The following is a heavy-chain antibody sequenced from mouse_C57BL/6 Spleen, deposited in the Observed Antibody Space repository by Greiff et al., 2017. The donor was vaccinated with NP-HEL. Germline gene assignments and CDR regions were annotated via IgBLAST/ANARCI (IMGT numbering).Heavy chain of an antibody. Sequence: EVQLQQSGPELVKPGASVKISCKASGYSFTGYYMHWVKQSHGNILDWIGYIYPYNGVSSYNQKFKGKATLTVDKSSSTAYMELRSLTSEDSAVYYCASPPYGSSYEGGAMDYWGQGTSVTVSS. CDR2: IYPYNGVS. J-gene: IGHJ4*01. CDR3: ASPPYGSSYEGGAMDY. CDR1: GYSFTGYY. V-gene: IGHV1-31*01. D-gene: IGHD1-1*01.